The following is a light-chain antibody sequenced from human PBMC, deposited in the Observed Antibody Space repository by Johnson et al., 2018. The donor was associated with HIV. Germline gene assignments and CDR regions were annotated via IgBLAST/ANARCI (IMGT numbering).Light chain of an antibody. J-gene: IGLJ1*01. V-gene: IGLV1-51*01. CDR3: GTWDSSVSGFV. Sequence: QSVLTQPPSVSAAPGQKVTISCSGSSSNIGNNFVSWYQQLPGRAPKLLIYDNNKRPSGIPDRFSGSKSGTSATLGITGLQTGDEADYYCGTWDSSVSGFVFGTVSKVTVL. CDR2: DNN. CDR1: SSNIGNNF.